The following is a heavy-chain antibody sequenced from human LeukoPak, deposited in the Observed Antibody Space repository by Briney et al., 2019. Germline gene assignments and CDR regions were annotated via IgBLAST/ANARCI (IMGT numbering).Heavy chain of an antibody. J-gene: IGHJ5*02. Sequence: PSKTLSLTCAVSGYSISSGYYWGWIRQPPGKGLEWIGSIYHSGSTYYNPSLKSRVTISVDTSKNQFSLKLSSVTAADTAVYYCARLAYYDFWSGRSNWFDPWGQGTLVTVSS. V-gene: IGHV4-38-2*01. CDR3: ARLAYYDFWSGRSNWFDP. CDR1: GYSISSGYY. D-gene: IGHD3-3*01. CDR2: IYHSGST.